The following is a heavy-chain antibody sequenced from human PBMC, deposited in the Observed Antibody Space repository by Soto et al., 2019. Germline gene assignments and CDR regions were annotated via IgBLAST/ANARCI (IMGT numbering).Heavy chain of an antibody. Sequence: EVRLLESGGGLVQPGGSLRLSCAASGFSFSSYDMTWVRQAPGQGLEWVSSLSVTGGGPYYADSVRGRFTMSRDNSKNTLALEMSGLRADDSAVYYCAKNQERELPRVIDFWGQGTLGHRLL. CDR3: AKNQERELPRVIDF. D-gene: IGHD1-7*01. CDR2: LSVTGGGP. J-gene: IGHJ4*02. CDR1: GFSFSSYD. V-gene: IGHV3-23*01.